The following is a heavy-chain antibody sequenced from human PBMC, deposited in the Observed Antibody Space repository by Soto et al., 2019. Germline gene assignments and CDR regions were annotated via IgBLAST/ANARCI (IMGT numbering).Heavy chain of an antibody. CDR1: GFTFSSYG. CDR3: AVVRGVIPKHRFDY. V-gene: IGHV3-30*03. J-gene: IGHJ4*02. CDR2: ISYDGSNK. D-gene: IGHD3-10*01. Sequence: QVQLVESGGGVVQPGRSLRLSCAASGFTFSSYGMHWVRQAPGKGLEWVAVISYDGSNKYYVDSVKGRFTISRDNSKNTLYLEMDSLRAEGRAVYYCAVVRGVIPKHRFDYWGQGTLVTVSS.